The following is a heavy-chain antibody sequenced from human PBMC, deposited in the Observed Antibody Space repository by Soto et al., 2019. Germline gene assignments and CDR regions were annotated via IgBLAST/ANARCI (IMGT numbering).Heavy chain of an antibody. CDR1: GFTFSSYD. Sequence: EVQLVESGGGLVQPGGSLRLSCAASGFTFSSYDMHWVRQATGKGLEWVSAIGTAGDTFYPGSVKGRCAISRENAKNSLYLQMNSLRAGDTAVYYCARVPKGQLWTFDYWGQGTLVTVSS. D-gene: IGHD5-18*01. CDR3: ARVPKGQLWTFDY. V-gene: IGHV3-13*01. CDR2: IGTAGDT. J-gene: IGHJ4*02.